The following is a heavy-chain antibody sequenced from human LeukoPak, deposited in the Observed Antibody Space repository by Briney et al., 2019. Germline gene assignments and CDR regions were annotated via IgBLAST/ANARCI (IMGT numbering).Heavy chain of an antibody. Sequence: SETLSLTCTVSGGSISSYYWSWIRQPPGKGLEWIGYIYYSGSTNYNPSLKSRVTISVDTSKSQFSLKLSSVTAADTAVYYCARGVAVAGTGDYYYYYYMDVWGKGTTVTVSS. J-gene: IGHJ6*03. CDR3: ARGVAVAGTGDYYYYYYMDV. V-gene: IGHV4-59*01. D-gene: IGHD6-19*01. CDR1: GGSISSYY. CDR2: IYYSGST.